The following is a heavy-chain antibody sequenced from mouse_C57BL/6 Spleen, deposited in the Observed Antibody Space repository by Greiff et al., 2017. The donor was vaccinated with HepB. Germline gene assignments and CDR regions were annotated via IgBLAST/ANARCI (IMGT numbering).Heavy chain of an antibody. V-gene: IGHV5-6*02. CDR3: ARQDYYGNYDAMDY. J-gene: IGHJ4*01. D-gene: IGHD2-1*01. Sequence: VKLVESGGDLVKPGGSLKLSCAASGFTFSSYGMSWVRQTPDKRLEWVATISSGGSYTYYPDSVKGRFTISRDNAKNTLYLQMSSLKSEDTAMYYCARQDYYGNYDAMDYWGQGTSVTVSS. CDR1: GFTFSSYG. CDR2: ISSGGSYT.